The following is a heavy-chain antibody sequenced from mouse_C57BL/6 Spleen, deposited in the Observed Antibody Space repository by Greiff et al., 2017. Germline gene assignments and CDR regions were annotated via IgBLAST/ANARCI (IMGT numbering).Heavy chain of an antibody. CDR2: IDPVDGET. J-gene: IGHJ4*01. CDR3: ARYYGSSYGTMDY. V-gene: IGHV14-2*01. CDR1: GFNIKDYY. Sequence: EVQLQQSGAELVKPGASVKLSCTASGFNIKDYYMHWVKQRTEQGLAWIGRIDPVDGETTYAPKFQGKATITADTSSNPAYLQRSSLTAEDTAVDYCARYYGSSYGTMDYGGQGASVTVSS. D-gene: IGHD1-1*01.